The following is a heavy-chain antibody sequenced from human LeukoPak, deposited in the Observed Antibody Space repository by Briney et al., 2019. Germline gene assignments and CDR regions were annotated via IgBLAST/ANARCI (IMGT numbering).Heavy chain of an antibody. CDR1: GGSFSGYY. Sequence: PSETLSLTCAVYGGSFSGYYWSWIRQPPGKGLEWIGEINHSGSTNYNPSLKSRVTISVDTSKNQFSLKLSSVTAADTAAYYCARGPSGNYDFWSGYPRLHYYYYMDVWGKGTTVTVSS. J-gene: IGHJ6*03. D-gene: IGHD3-3*01. CDR2: INHSGST. V-gene: IGHV4-34*01. CDR3: ARGPSGNYDFWSGYPRLHYYYYMDV.